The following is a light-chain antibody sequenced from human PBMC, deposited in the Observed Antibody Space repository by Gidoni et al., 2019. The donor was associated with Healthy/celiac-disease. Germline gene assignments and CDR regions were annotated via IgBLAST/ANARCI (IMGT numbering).Light chain of an antibody. J-gene: IGKJ4*01. CDR3: QQYYSYPLT. V-gene: IGKV1-8*01. CDR2: AAS. CDR1: QGISSY. Sequence: AIRMTQSPSSFSASTGDRVTITCRASQGISSYLAWYQQTPGKAPKLLIYAASTLQSGVPARFSGSGSGTDFTLTISCLQSEDFAIYYCQQYYSYPLTFXGXTKVXIK.